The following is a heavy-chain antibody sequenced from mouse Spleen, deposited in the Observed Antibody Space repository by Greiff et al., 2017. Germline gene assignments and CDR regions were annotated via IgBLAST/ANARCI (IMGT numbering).Heavy chain of an antibody. V-gene: IGHV1-59*01. CDR3: ARSSGYVGY. D-gene: IGHD3-1*01. CDR2: IDPSDSYT. CDR1: GYTFTSYW. J-gene: IGHJ2*01. Sequence: QVQLKEPGAELVRPGTSVKLSCKASGYTFTSYWMHWVKQRPGQGLEWIGVIDPSDSYTNYNQKFKGKATLTVDTSSSTAYMQLSSLTSEDSAVYYCARSSGYVGYWGQGTTLTVSS.